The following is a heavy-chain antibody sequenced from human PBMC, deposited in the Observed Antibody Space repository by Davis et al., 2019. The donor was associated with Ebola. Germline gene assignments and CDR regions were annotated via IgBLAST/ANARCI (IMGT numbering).Heavy chain of an antibody. D-gene: IGHD5-18*01. CDR1: GFTFSSYW. J-gene: IGHJ6*02. V-gene: IGHV3-74*01. Sequence: HTGGSLRLSCAASGFTFSSYWMHWVRQAPGKGLVWVSRINSDGSSTSYADSVKGRFTISRDNAKNSLYLQMNSLRAEDTALYYCAKDMTPAMNNYYYYGMDVWGQGTTVTVSS. CDR3: AKDMTPAMNNYYYYGMDV. CDR2: INSDGSST.